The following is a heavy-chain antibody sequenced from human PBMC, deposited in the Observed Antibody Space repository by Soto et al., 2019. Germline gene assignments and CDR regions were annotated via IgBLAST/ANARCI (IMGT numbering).Heavy chain of an antibody. CDR1: GFTFSSYA. Sequence: EVHLLESGGGLVQPGGSLRLSCAASGFTFSSYAMSWVRQAPGKGLEWVSAISGSGGSTYYADSVKGRFTISRDNSKNTLYLQMNSLRAEDTAVYYGAKVLRGGAMPGPDYWGQGTLVTVSS. J-gene: IGHJ4*02. D-gene: IGHD3-16*01. CDR2: ISGSGGST. CDR3: AKVLRGGAMPGPDY. V-gene: IGHV3-23*01.